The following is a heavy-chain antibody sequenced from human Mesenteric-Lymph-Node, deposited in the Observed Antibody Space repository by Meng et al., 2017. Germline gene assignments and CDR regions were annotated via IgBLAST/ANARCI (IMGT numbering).Heavy chain of an antibody. CDR3: ATPRSSGWYPLDY. CDR1: GGSISSYY. J-gene: IGHJ4*02. Sequence: GSLRLSCTVSGGSISSYYWSWIRQPAGKGLEWIGRIYTSGSTNYNPSLKSRVTMSVDTSKNQFSLKLSSVTAADTAVYYCATPRSSGWYPLDYWGQGTLVTVSS. V-gene: IGHV4-4*07. CDR2: IYTSGST. D-gene: IGHD6-19*01.